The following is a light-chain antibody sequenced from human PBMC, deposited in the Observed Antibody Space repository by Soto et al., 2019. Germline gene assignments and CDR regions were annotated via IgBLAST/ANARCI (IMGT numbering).Light chain of an antibody. V-gene: IGLV7-46*01. Sequence: QAVVTQEPSLTVSPGGTVTLTCGSSTGAVTSGHYPYWFQQKPGQAPRTLIYEVTNRPSGVSNRFSGSKSGNTASLTISGLQAEDEADYYCASYTNISTLLFGGGTKVTVL. J-gene: IGLJ2*01. CDR1: TGAVTSGHY. CDR3: ASYTNISTLL. CDR2: EVT.